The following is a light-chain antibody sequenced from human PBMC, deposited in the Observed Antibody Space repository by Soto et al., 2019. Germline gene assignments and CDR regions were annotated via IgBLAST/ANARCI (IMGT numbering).Light chain of an antibody. CDR2: DAS. CDR1: QSVSSN. V-gene: IGKV3-11*01. J-gene: IGKJ5*01. CDR3: QRGDT. Sequence: EIVLTQSPATLSLSPGERATLSCRASQSVSSNLAWYQQKPGQAPRLLIYDASNRATGIPARFSGSGSGTDFTLTISILESEDFAVYYCQRGDTFGQGTRLEIK.